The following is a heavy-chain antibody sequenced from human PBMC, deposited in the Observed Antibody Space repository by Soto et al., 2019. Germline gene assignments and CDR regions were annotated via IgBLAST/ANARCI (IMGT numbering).Heavy chain of an antibody. D-gene: IGHD3-10*01. Sequence: QLQLQESGPGLVKPSETLSLTCTVSGGSISSSSYYWGWIRQPPGKGLEWIGSISYSGTTYYNLSLKSRVTLSVDTSKKQFSLKLSSVTAADTAVYYCARLLVITMVRGVIITEGYFDYWGQGTLVTVSS. V-gene: IGHV4-39*01. CDR3: ARLLVITMVRGVIITEGYFDY. J-gene: IGHJ4*02. CDR2: ISYSGTT. CDR1: GGSISSSSYY.